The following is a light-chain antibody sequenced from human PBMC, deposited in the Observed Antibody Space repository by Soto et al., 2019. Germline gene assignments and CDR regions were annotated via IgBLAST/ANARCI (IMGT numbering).Light chain of an antibody. J-gene: IGKJ1*01. CDR3: QQYNNWPPWT. CDR1: QSVSSSY. V-gene: IGKV3-15*01. Sequence: EIVLTQSPGTLSLSPGERATLSCRAIQSVSSSYLAWYQQKPGQAPRLLIYGASTRATGIPARFSGSRSGTEFTLTISSLQSEDFAVYYCQQYNNWPPWTFGQGTKVDIK. CDR2: GAS.